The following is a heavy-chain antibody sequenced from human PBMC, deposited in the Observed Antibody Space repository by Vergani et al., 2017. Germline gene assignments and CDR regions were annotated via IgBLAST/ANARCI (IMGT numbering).Heavy chain of an antibody. CDR2: INTNTGNP. D-gene: IGHD4-17*01. J-gene: IGHJ6*02. CDR3: ARDLDYGDYGPDYYYYYGMDV. Sequence: QVQLVQSGAEVKKPGASVKVSCKASGYTFTSYYMHWVRQAPGQGLEWMGWINTNTGNPTYAQGFTGRFVFSLDTSVSTAYLQISSLKAEDTAVYYCARDLDYGDYGPDYYYYYGMDVWGQGTTVTVSS. V-gene: IGHV7-4-1*02. CDR1: GYTFTSYY.